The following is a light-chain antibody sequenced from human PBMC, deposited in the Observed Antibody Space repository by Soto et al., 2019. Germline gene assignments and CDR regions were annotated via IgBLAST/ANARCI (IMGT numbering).Light chain of an antibody. CDR1: SSNIGSNA. J-gene: IGLJ1*01. Sequence: QSVLTQPPSASGTPGQRVTISCSGSSSNIGSNAVNWYKQLPGTAPKLHIYNNNQRPPGVPDRFSGSKSGTSASLAISVLQSEDEADYYCAAWDDSLNGHVFGTGTKLTVL. CDR2: NNN. CDR3: AAWDDSLNGHV. V-gene: IGLV1-44*01.